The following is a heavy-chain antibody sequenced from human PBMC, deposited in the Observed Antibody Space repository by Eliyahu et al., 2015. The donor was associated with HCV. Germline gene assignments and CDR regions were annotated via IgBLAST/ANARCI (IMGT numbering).Heavy chain of an antibody. CDR1: GFTLGDNA. D-gene: IGHD2-21*01. V-gene: IGHV3-49*04. J-gene: IGHJ4*02. Sequence: EVQLVESGGGLVQPGRSLRLSCTSYGFTLGDNAVNWVRQAPGKGLEWVGFIRTKVYGGTTEYAAPVKGRFTISRDDSKGIAYLQMNSLKSEDTAVYYCTRARNGPLNSLDDWGQGTLVTVSS. CDR3: TRARNGPLNSLDD. CDR2: IRTKVYGGTT.